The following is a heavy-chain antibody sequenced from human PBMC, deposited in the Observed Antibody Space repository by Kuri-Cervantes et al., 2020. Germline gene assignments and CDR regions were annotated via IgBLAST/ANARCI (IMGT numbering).Heavy chain of an antibody. CDR1: GFTFSSYS. Sequence: GGSLRLSCAASGFTFSSYSMNWVREAPGKGLEWVSYISSSSSTIYYADSVKGRFTISRDNAKNSLYLQMNSLRAEDTAVYYCARDQIQLWFPDYFDYWGQGTLVTVSS. V-gene: IGHV3-48*04. CDR3: ARDQIQLWFPDYFDY. CDR2: ISSSSSTI. J-gene: IGHJ4*02. D-gene: IGHD5-18*01.